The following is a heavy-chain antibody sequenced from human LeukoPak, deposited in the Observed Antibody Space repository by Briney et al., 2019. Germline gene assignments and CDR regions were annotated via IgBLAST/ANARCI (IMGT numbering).Heavy chain of an antibody. V-gene: IGHV3-30-3*01. CDR1: GFTISDHY. J-gene: IGHJ4*02. Sequence: GGSLRLSCAASGFTISDHYVDWVRQAPGKGLEWVAVISYDGSNKYYADSVKGRFTISRDNSKNTLYLQMNSLRAEDTAVYYCASGYSSSWPVTNYWGQGTLVTVSS. CDR3: ASGYSSSWPVTNY. D-gene: IGHD6-13*01. CDR2: ISYDGSNK.